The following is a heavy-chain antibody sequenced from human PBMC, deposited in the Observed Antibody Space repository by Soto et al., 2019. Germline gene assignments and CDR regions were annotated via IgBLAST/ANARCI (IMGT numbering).Heavy chain of an antibody. V-gene: IGHV3-9*01. CDR3: AKDFAPDGGYEGVFEI. Sequence: EMKLVESGGALVQPGRSLRLSCTVSGFTFENYAMHWVRQAPGRGLEWVAGIGWNSGIIGYADSVKGRFTISRDNPKDSLYLQMSSLRLEDTAFYYCAKDFAPDGGYEGVFEIWGQGTRVIISS. J-gene: IGHJ3*02. CDR1: GFTFENYA. CDR2: IGWNSGII. D-gene: IGHD5-12*01.